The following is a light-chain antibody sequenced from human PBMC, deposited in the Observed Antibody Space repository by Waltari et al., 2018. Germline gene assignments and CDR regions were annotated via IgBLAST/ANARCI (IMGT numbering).Light chain of an antibody. CDR2: ASS. CDR1: QNINNY. CDR3: QQSSSAPIT. V-gene: IGKV1-39*01. J-gene: IGKJ3*01. Sequence: DIQMTQSPSSLSASVGDRVIITCRASQNINNYLNWYQQKPGKAPKLLIYASSNLQGGLPTSFSGDGSGTDFTLTISTLQPADFATYDGQQSSSAPITFGPGTKVDVK.